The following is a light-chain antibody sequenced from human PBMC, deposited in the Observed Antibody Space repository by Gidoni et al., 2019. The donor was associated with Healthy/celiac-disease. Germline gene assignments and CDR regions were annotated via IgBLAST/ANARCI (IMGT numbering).Light chain of an antibody. CDR1: SSNIGSNY. CDR2: RNN. J-gene: IGLJ2*01. CDR3: AAWDDSLYVV. Sequence: QSVLTQPPSASGTPGQRFTISFSGSSSNIGSNYVYWYQQLPGPAPKLLIYRNNQRPSVVPDRFSGSKSGTSASLAISGLRSEDAADYYCAAWDDSLYVVFGGGTKLSVL. V-gene: IGLV1-47*01.